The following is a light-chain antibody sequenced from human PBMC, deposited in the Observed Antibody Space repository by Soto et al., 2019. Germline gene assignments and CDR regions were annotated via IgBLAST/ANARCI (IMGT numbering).Light chain of an antibody. CDR1: QSLLHSNGYNY. CDR2: LGS. Sequence: DIVMTQSPLSLPVTPGEPASISCRSSQSLLHSNGYNYLDWYLQKPGQSPQLLIYLGSNRASGVPDRFSGSGSGTDFTLKISRVEAEDVGVYYCMQALQTLPTFGQGTRWIS. V-gene: IGKV2-28*01. CDR3: MQALQTLPT. J-gene: IGKJ1*01.